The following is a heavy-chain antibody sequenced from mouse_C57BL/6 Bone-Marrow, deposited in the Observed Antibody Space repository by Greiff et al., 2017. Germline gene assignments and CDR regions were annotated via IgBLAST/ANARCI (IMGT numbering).Heavy chain of an antibody. Sequence: QVHVKQPGAELVMPGASVKLSCKASGYTFTSYWMHWVKQRPGQGLEWIGEIDPSDSYTNYNQKFKGKATLTVDKSSSTAYMQLSSLTSEDSAVYYCAREGGIRNWYFDVWGTGTTVTVSS. CDR3: AREGGIRNWYFDV. CDR2: IDPSDSYT. V-gene: IGHV1-69*01. CDR1: GYTFTSYW. J-gene: IGHJ1*03.